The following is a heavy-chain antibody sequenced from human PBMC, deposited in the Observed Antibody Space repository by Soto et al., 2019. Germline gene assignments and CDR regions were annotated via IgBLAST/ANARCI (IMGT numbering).Heavy chain of an antibody. CDR1: GGSISSDDYY. Sequence: QVQLQESGPGLVKPSQTLSLTCTVSGGSISSDDYYWSWIRQPPGKGLEWIGDIHDTATTSYSPSLKGRLTLSVATSKNQFSLTLRSVTAADTAVYFCASQYYDFSSGALDFWGQGILVTVSS. CDR2: IHDTATT. V-gene: IGHV4-30-4*01. D-gene: IGHD3-3*01. J-gene: IGHJ4*02. CDR3: ASQYYDFSSGALDF.